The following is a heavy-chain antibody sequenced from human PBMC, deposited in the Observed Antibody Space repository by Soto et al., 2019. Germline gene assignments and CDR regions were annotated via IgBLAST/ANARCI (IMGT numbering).Heavy chain of an antibody. CDR1: GGSFIGSN. Sequence: QVHLQQWGAGLLKLPETLSLTCPAYGGSFIGSNWSGIGQPPGKGREWIGEINHSGSTNYNPSLKSRVTISVDTSKNQFSLKLSSVTAADTAVYYCARGRIAAAGTEPFDYWGQGTLVTVSS. CDR3: ARGRIAAAGTEPFDY. V-gene: IGHV4-34*01. J-gene: IGHJ4*02. CDR2: INHSGST. D-gene: IGHD6-13*01.